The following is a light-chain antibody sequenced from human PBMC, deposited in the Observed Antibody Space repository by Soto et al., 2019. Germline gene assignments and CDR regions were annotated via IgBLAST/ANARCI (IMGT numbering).Light chain of an antibody. CDR2: GNN. V-gene: IGLV1-44*01. CDR1: GSSIGTNT. CDR3: QSYDSSLSGSV. J-gene: IGLJ1*01. Sequence: QSVLTQPLSASGTPVQRVTISCSGSGSSIGTNTVNWYRQLPGTAPKLLIYGNNQRPSGVPDRFSGSKSGTSASLAISGLQSEDEADYYCQSYDSSLSGSVFGTGTKVTVL.